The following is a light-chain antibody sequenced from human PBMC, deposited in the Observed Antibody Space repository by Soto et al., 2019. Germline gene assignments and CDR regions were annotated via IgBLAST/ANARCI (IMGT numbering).Light chain of an antibody. CDR3: AAWDDSLNGPV. V-gene: IGLV1-44*01. Sequence: QSALSQPPSASGTPGQRVTISCSGRTSNIGSNSVTWYQQLQGTAPKVVIYSNDQWPSGVPDRFSGSKSGSSASLAISGLQSEDEADYYCAAWDDSLNGPVFGGGTKLTVL. CDR2: SND. J-gene: IGLJ3*02. CDR1: TSNIGSNS.